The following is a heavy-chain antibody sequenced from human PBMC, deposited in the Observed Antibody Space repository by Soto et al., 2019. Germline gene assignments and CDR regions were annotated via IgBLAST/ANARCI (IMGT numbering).Heavy chain of an antibody. J-gene: IGHJ4*02. CDR3: VRDGGSYSGH. Sequence: ETLSLTCAVSGGSISSSNWWSWVRQAPGKGLEWVSRIFTDGSTTTYADSVKGRFTISRDNAKNMLYLQMNSLRAEDTAVYYCVRDGGSYSGHWGQGTLVTVSS. D-gene: IGHD1-26*01. CDR2: IFTDGSTT. CDR1: GGSISSSNW. V-gene: IGHV3-74*01.